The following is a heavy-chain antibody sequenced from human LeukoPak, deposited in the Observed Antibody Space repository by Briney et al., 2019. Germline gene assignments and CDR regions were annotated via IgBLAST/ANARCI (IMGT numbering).Heavy chain of an antibody. D-gene: IGHD3-22*01. CDR3: SMFRANSYDSGGDV. CDR2: ISGGGGNT. Sequence: GGSLRLSCEASGYSFSSSAMSWVRQAPGKGLEWVSAISGGGGNTYYAGSVKGRFTIIRDNSKNMLYLQMNRTRLPITARAYCSMFRANSYDSGGDVWGQGTTVTVSS. J-gene: IGHJ6*02. CDR1: GYSFSSSA. V-gene: IGHV3-23*01.